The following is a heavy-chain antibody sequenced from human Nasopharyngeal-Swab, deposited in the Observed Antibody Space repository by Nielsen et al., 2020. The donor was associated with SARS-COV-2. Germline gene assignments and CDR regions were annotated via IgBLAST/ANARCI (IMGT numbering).Heavy chain of an antibody. J-gene: IGHJ4*02. V-gene: IGHV3-49*04. CDR1: GFNFGDYA. D-gene: IGHD2-2*01. CDR2: IRSEANGGTA. CDR3: TGYSTIFY. Sequence: GGSLRLSCTTSGFNFGDYAMSWVSQAPGKGLEWVGFIRSEANGGTAEYAVSVEGRFSISRDDSKSIAYLQMNSLKTEDTAVYYCTGYSTIFYWGQGTLVTVSS.